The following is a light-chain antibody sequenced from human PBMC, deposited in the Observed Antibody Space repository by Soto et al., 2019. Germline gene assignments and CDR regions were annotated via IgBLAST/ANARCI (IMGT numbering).Light chain of an antibody. Sequence: QSVLTQPASVSGSPGQSITISCTGTSSDVGGYNYVSWYQQHPGKAPKFMIYDVSNRPSGVSNRFSGSKSGNTASLTISGLQAEDEADYYCSSYTTSNTRQIVFGAGTRSRS. J-gene: IGLJ1*01. CDR1: SSDVGGYNY. V-gene: IGLV2-14*01. CDR3: SSYTTSNTRQIV. CDR2: DVS.